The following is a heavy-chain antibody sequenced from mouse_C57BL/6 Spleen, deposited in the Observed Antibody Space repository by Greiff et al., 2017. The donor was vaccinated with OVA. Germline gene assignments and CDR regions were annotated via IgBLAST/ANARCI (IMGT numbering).Heavy chain of an antibody. V-gene: IGHV1-26*01. J-gene: IGHJ2*01. CDR1: GYTFTDYY. CDR3: ARYGYYLDY. D-gene: IGHD1-1*01. CDR2: INPNNGGT. Sequence: VQLQQSGPELVKPGASVKISCKASGYTFTDYYMNWVKQSHGKSLEWIGDINPNNGGTSYNQKFKGKATLTVDKSSSTAYMELRSLTSEDSAVYYCARYGYYLDYWGQGTTLTVSS.